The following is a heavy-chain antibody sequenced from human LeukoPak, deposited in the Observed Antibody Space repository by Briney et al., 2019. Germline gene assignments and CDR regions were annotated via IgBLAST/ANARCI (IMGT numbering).Heavy chain of an antibody. J-gene: IGHJ4*02. D-gene: IGHD5-18*01. Sequence: SETLSLTCTVSGGSISSHYWSWIRQPPGKGLEWIAYLFDSVNTKDNPSLQSRLTLSADTSKNQFSLGLSSVTAADTAVYYCATIKRGSIFGYFDFWGQGIKVTVSS. V-gene: IGHV4-59*11. CDR3: ATIKRGSIFGYFDF. CDR2: LFDSVNT. CDR1: GGSISSHY.